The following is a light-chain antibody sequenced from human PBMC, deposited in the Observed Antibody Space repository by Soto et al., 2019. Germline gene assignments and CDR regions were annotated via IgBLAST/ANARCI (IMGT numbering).Light chain of an antibody. Sequence: QSALTQPRSVSGSPGQSVTISCTGTSSDVGGYNHVSWYQQHPGKAPKLMIYDVSKRPSGVPDRFSGSKSGNTASLTISGLHAEDEADHYCCSSAGSYTPLVFGGGTKLTVL. J-gene: IGLJ3*02. CDR1: SSDVGGYNH. CDR2: DVS. CDR3: CSSAGSYTPLV. V-gene: IGLV2-11*01.